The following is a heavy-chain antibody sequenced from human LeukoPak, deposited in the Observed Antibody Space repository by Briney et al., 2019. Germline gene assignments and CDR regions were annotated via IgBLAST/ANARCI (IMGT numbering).Heavy chain of an antibody. V-gene: IGHV1-46*01. D-gene: IGHD5/OR15-5a*01. CDR2: INPSGGST. Sequence: ASVKVSCKASGYTFTSYYMHWVRQAPGQGLEWMGIINPSGGSTSYAQKFQGRVTMTEDTSTDTAYMELSSLRSEDTAVYYCATVNLRLFDFDYWGQGTLVTVSS. J-gene: IGHJ4*02. CDR3: ATVNLRLFDFDY. CDR1: GYTFTSYY.